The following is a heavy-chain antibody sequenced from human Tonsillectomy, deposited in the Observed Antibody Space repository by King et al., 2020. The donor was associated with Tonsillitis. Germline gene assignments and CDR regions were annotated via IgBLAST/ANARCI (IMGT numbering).Heavy chain of an antibody. CDR2: MSYDGSDK. CDR1: GFTFSAYT. D-gene: IGHD4-17*01. Sequence: VQLVESGGGVVQPGRSLKLSCATSGFTFSAYTMHWVRQAPGKGLEWVTVMSYDGSDKYYADSVQGRFTISRDNSKNTLYLQMNSLRVEDTAIYYCARDLGDYAFDYWGQGTLVTVSS. J-gene: IGHJ4*02. CDR3: ARDLGDYAFDY. V-gene: IGHV3-30-3*01.